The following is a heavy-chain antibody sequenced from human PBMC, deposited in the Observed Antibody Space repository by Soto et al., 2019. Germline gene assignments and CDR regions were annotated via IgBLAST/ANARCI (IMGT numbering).Heavy chain of an antibody. Sequence: PGGSLRLSCAASGFTFSSYAMSWVRQAPGKGLEWVSAISGSGGSTYYADSVKGRFTISRDNSKNTLYLQMNSLRAEDTAVYYCAKDSPHTGVPAAYLDYWGQGTLVTVSS. J-gene: IGHJ4*02. CDR2: ISGSGGST. V-gene: IGHV3-23*01. D-gene: IGHD2-2*01. CDR3: AKDSPHTGVPAAYLDY. CDR1: GFTFSSYA.